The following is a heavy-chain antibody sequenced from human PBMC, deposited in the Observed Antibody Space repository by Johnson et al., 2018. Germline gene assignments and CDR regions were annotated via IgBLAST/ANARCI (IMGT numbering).Heavy chain of an antibody. D-gene: IGHD4-17*01. V-gene: IGHV4-59*01. CDR2: IYDSGST. Sequence: QVQLQESGPGLVKPSETLSLTCTVSGGSISSYYWSWIRQPPGKGLEWIGYIYDSGSTNYKPSLKSRVTISVETSKNQFSLRLSSVTAADTAVYYCARVRTTGYYYYMDVWGKGTTVTVSS. CDR3: ARVRTTGYYYYMDV. CDR1: GGSISSYY. J-gene: IGHJ6*03.